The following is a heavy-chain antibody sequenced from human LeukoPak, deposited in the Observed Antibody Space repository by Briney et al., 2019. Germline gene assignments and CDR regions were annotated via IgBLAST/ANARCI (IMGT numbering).Heavy chain of an antibody. V-gene: IGHV3-30*18. J-gene: IGHJ4*01. CDR3: AKGGYSSGWYFDY. CDR1: GFTFSSYG. CDR2: ISYDGSNK. D-gene: IGHD6-19*01. Sequence: GGSLRLSCAASGFTFSSYGMHWVRQAPGKGLEWVAVISYDGSNKYYADSVKGRFTISRDSSKNTLYLQMNSLRAEDTAVYYCAKGGYSSGWYFDYWGQGTLVTVSS.